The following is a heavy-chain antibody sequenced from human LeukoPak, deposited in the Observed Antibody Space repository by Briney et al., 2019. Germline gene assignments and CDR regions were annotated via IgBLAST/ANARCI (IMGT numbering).Heavy chain of an antibody. V-gene: IGHV3-23*01. CDR2: ISGNGRDT. CDR1: GFTFSSYA. J-gene: IGHJ4*02. CDR3: AKNVNGGKWYYFDY. Sequence: GGSLRLSCAASGFTFSSYAMAWVRQAPGKGLVWVSDISGNGRDTYYPDSVRGRFSISRDNSKNTLYLQMSSLRAEDTAIFYCAKNVNGGKWYYFDYWGQGTLVTVSS. D-gene: IGHD2-15*01.